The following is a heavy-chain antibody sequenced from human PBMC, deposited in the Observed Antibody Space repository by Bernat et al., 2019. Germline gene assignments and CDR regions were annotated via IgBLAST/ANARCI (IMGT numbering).Heavy chain of an antibody. J-gene: IGHJ4*02. CDR2: ISSSSSYI. D-gene: IGHD3-3*02. V-gene: IGHV3-21*01. Sequence: EVQLVESGGGLEQPGGSLRLSCAASGFTFSSYAMSWVRQVPGKGLEWVSSISSSSSYIYYADSVKGRFTISRDNAKNSLYLQMNSLRAEDTAVYYCARAPFTYYFDYWGQGTLVTVSS. CDR1: GFTFSSYA. CDR3: ARAPFTYYFDY.